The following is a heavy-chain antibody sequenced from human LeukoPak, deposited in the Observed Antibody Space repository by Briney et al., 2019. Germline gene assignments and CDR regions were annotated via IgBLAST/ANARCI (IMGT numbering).Heavy chain of an antibody. Sequence: GGSLRLSCVASGFTFSSYWMHWVREAPGRGLVWVSRIKSDGSSTSYAGSVKGRFTISRDNAKNSLYLQMNSLRVEDTAVYYCGRDNTIFGVAHINHWGQGTLVTVSS. D-gene: IGHD3-3*01. CDR1: GFTFSSYW. CDR3: GRDNTIFGVAHINH. J-gene: IGHJ5*02. CDR2: IKSDGSST. V-gene: IGHV3-74*01.